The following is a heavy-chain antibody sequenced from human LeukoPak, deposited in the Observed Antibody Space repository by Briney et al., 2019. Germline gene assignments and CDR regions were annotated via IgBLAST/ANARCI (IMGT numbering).Heavy chain of an antibody. CDR1: GFTFSSYG. Sequence: QPGGSLRLSXAASGFTFSSYGMHWVRQAPGEGLEWVAFIRYDESKTFYADSVKGRFTISRDNSKNTLYLQMNSPRAEDTALYYCAKSVIPNSYQGTYYMDVWGKGTTVTVFS. CDR2: IRYDESKT. V-gene: IGHV3-30*02. D-gene: IGHD3-16*02. J-gene: IGHJ6*03. CDR3: AKSVIPNSYQGTYYMDV.